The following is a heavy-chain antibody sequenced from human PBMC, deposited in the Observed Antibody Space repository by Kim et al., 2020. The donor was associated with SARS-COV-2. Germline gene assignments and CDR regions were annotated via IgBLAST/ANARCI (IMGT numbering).Heavy chain of an antibody. V-gene: IGHV3-30*04. CDR1: GFTFSSYA. J-gene: IGHJ6*02. Sequence: GRSLRLSCAASGFTFSSYAMHWVHQAPGKGLEWVAVISYDGSNKYYADSVKGRFTISRDNSKNTLYLQMNSLRAEDTAVYYCARDLYSGYEIPGEEFLFYGMDVWGQGTTVTVSS. CDR2: ISYDGSNK. CDR3: ARDLYSGYEIPGEEFLFYGMDV. D-gene: IGHD5-12*01.